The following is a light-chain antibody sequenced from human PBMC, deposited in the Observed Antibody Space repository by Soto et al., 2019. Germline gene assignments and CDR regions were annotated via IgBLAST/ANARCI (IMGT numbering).Light chain of an antibody. CDR2: GAS. J-gene: IGKJ1*01. V-gene: IGKV3-15*01. Sequence: EIVMTQSPVTLSVSPGETVTLSCRASQSVRTNLAWYQHKPGQSPTLLIYGASNKATGFPVRFSGTGSGTEFTLTISSLQSEDFAVYYCQQYNDNWPTFGQGTKVDIK. CDR1: QSVRTN. CDR3: QQYNDNWPT.